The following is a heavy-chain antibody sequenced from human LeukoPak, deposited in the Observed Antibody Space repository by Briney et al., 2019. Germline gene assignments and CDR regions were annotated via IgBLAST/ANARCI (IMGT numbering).Heavy chain of an antibody. CDR3: ASSQYDSSGYFDY. CDR1: GGSISSYY. CDR2: IYYSGST. V-gene: IGHV4-59*01. J-gene: IGHJ4*02. D-gene: IGHD3-22*01. Sequence: SETLSLTCTVSGGSISSYYWGWIRQPPGKGLEWIGYIYYSGSTNYNPSLKSRVTISVDTSKNQFSLKLSSVTAADTAVYYCASSQYDSSGYFDYWGQGTLVTVSS.